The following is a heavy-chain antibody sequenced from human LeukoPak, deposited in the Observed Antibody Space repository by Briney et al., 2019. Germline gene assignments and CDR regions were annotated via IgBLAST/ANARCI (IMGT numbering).Heavy chain of an antibody. J-gene: IGHJ4*02. D-gene: IGHD5-12*01. CDR3: ARRATMLAGGYFDY. Sequence: SETLSLTCTVSGGSISSYYWSWIRQPPGRGLEWIGYIYASGSTTYNPPLKSRVTISIDTSKNQFSLKLSSVTAADTAVYYCARRATMLAGGYFDYWGQGTLVSVSS. CDR1: GGSISSYY. V-gene: IGHV4-4*09. CDR2: IYASGST.